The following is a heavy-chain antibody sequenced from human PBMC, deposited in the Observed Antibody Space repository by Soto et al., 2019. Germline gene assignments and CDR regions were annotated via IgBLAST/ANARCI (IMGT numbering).Heavy chain of an antibody. D-gene: IGHD3-3*01. CDR3: ARAIRALEWLLYPSWFDP. Sequence: QVQLQESGPGLVKPSETLSLTCTVSGGSISSYYWSWIRQPPGKGLEWIGYIYYSGSTNYNPSLKSRVTISVDTSKNQFSLKLSSVTAADTAVYYCARAIRALEWLLYPSWFDPWGQGTLVTVSS. CDR1: GGSISSYY. V-gene: IGHV4-59*01. CDR2: IYYSGST. J-gene: IGHJ5*02.